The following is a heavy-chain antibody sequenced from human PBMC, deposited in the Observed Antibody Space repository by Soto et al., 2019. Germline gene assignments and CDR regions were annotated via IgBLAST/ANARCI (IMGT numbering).Heavy chain of an antibody. V-gene: IGHV3-30*03. J-gene: IGHJ4*02. D-gene: IGHD2-15*01. Sequence: VQLLESGGGLIQPGGSLRLSCAASGFTFSYGIHWLRQAPGKGLEWVAYISYDSSNKFYGDSAKGRFTISSDNSKNTQFLQMNSLRAEDTAVYDCAMLVIGDCSGNTCDDYWGQGTMVAVSS. CDR2: ISYDSSNK. CDR1: GFTFSYG. CDR3: AMLVIGDCSGNTCDDY.